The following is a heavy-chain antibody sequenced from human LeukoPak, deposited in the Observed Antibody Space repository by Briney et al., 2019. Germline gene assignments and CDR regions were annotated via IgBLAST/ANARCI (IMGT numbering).Heavy chain of an antibody. J-gene: IGHJ4*02. CDR3: ATYRQVLLPFES. V-gene: IGHV3-48*03. CDR2: ISSSGSTI. Sequence: PGGSLRLSCAASGFTFSSYEMNWVRQAPGKGLEWVSYISSSGSTIYYADSVKGRFTISRDNAKNSLYLQMNSLRADDTAIYYCATYRQVLLPFESWGQGTLVTVSS. CDR1: GFTFSSYE. D-gene: IGHD2-8*02.